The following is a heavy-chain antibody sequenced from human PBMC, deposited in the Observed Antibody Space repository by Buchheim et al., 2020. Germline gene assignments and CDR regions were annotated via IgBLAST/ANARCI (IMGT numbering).Heavy chain of an antibody. CDR2: IWSDGSRA. J-gene: IGHJ4*02. CDR1: GFTFNSHA. V-gene: IGHV3-33*01. D-gene: IGHD6-19*01. CDR3: ARDPPDSGWALHS. Sequence: QAQLVESGGGVVQPGGSLRLSCAASGFTFNSHAMHWVRQSPGKGLEWVAYIWSDGSRADYADSVKGRFTISRDNFKNKLVVQMNTLRAEDMAVYYCARDPPDSGWALHSWGQGTL.